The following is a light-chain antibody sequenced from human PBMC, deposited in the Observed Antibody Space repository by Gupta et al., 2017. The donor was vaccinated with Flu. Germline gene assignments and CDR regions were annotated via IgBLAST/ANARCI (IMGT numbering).Light chain of an antibody. CDR1: QSVSSSY. V-gene: IGKV3-20*01. Sequence: GHLSLAPGARATRSCLASQSVSSSYLGCYQQKAGQAPRLLIYGASSRATGLPDRFGGSASATYFTLTIRMLEPEDFTVYCIQRDGSSPHSFGGGTKLELK. CDR3: QRDGSSPHS. CDR2: GAS. J-gene: IGKJ4*01.